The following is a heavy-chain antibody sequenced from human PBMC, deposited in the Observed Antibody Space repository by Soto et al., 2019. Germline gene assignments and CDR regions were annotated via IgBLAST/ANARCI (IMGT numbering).Heavy chain of an antibody. CDR2: ISSSSSYI. V-gene: IGHV3-21*01. J-gene: IGHJ4*02. D-gene: IGHD2-8*01. CDR3: AKDFKWVPYYFDY. Sequence: GGSLRLSCAASGFTFSSYSMNWVRQAPGKGLEWVSSISSSSSYIYYADSVKGRFTISRDNAKNSLYLQMNSLRAEDTAVYYCAKDFKWVPYYFDYWGQGTLVTVSS. CDR1: GFTFSSYS.